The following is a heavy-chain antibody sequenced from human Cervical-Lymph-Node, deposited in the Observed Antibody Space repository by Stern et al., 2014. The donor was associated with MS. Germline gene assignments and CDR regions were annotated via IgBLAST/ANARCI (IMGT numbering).Heavy chain of an antibody. CDR3: AKDLGRGVVVVPLYGLDV. D-gene: IGHD2-2*01. CDR1: GFTFSTYA. CDR2: ISDSGVYT. Sequence: ELQLVESGGGLVQPGGSLRLSCAASGFTFSTYAFSWVRQAPGKGLEWVLSISDSGVYTYYADSVKGRFTISRDNSKSMLYLEMQSLRAEDTAVYHCAKDLGRGVVVVPLYGLDVWGQGTTVTVSS. V-gene: IGHV3-23*04. J-gene: IGHJ6*02.